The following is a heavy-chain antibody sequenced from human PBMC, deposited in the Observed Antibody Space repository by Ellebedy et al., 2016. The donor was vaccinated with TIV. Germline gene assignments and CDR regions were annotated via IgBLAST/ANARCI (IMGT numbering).Heavy chain of an antibody. V-gene: IGHV4-59*01. D-gene: IGHD3-22*01. CDR2: IYYSGST. Sequence: SETLSLTCTVSGGSISSYYWSWVRQPPGKGLEWIGYIYYSGSTNYNPSLKSRVTISVDTSKNQFSLKLSSVTAADTAVYYCAREYYDSSGSGSTTFDYWGQGTLVTVSS. CDR1: GGSISSYY. CDR3: AREYYDSSGSGSTTFDY. J-gene: IGHJ4*02.